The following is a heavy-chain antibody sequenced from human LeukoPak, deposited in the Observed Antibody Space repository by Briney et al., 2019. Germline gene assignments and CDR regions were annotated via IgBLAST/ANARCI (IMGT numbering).Heavy chain of an antibody. Sequence: ASVKVSCKASGYTFTSYDINWVRQATGQGLEWMGWMNPNSGNTGYAQKFQGRVTITRNTSISTAYMELSSLRSEDTAVYYCARGLRTGPAFDPWGQGTLVPVSS. CDR2: MNPNSGNT. J-gene: IGHJ5*02. CDR3: ARGLRTGPAFDP. D-gene: IGHD4-17*01. CDR1: GYTFTSYD. V-gene: IGHV1-8*03.